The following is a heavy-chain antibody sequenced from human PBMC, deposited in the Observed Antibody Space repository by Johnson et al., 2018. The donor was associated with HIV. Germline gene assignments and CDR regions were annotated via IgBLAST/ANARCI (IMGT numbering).Heavy chain of an antibody. D-gene: IGHD2-21*01. J-gene: IGHJ3*02. CDR2: IKQDGSEK. CDR3: VCLRVSLSAFDI. V-gene: IGHV3-7*02. Sequence: VQLVESGGGLVQPGGSLRLSCAASGITFSNYWMGWVRQAPGKGLEWVANIKQDGSEKYYVDSVKGRFTISRDNAKNSLYLQMNSLRAEDTAVYYCVCLRVSLSAFDIWGQGTMVTVSS. CDR1: GITFSNYW.